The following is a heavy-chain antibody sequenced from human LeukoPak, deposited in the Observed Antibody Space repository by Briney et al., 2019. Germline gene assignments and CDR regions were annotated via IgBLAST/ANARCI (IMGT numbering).Heavy chain of an antibody. Sequence: SETLSLTCTVSGGSISSGSYYWSWIRQPAGKGLEWIGRIYTSGSTNYNPSLKSRVTISVDTSKNQFSLRLSSVTAADTAVYYCARETWGFGAFDIWGQGTMVTVSS. D-gene: IGHD7-27*01. CDR2: IYTSGST. CDR1: GGSISSGSYY. V-gene: IGHV4-61*02. J-gene: IGHJ3*02. CDR3: ARETWGFGAFDI.